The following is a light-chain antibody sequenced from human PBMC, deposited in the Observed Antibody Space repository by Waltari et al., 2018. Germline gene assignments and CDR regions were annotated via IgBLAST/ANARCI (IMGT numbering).Light chain of an antibody. CDR2: GVS. CDR3: MQGVHLPLT. J-gene: IGKJ4*01. Sequence: VMKQTPRTLSVTPGQPASISCKSSQTLLHSDGNTFLFWYMQKPGQSPHLLSYGVSSRFSAVPDTFSGSGSGTHFTLKIIRVEAEDTGVYYVMQGVHLPLTFGGGTKVE. CDR1: QTLLHSDGNTF. V-gene: IGKV2-29*02.